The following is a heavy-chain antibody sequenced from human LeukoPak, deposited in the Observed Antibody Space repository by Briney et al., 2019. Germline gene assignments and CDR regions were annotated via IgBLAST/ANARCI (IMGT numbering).Heavy chain of an antibody. CDR1: GFTFSSYW. J-gene: IGHJ4*02. D-gene: IGHD5-12*01. V-gene: IGHV3-7*01. Sequence: GGSLRLSCAASGFTFSSYWMSWVRQAPGKGLEWVANIKQDGSEKYYVDSVKGRFTISRDNAKNSLYLQMNSLRAEDTAVYYCARIKSGYDYVMGYFDYWGQGTLVTVSS. CDR2: IKQDGSEK. CDR3: ARIKSGYDYVMGYFDY.